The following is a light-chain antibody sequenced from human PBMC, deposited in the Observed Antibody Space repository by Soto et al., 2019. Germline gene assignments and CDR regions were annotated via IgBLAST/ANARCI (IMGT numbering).Light chain of an antibody. CDR2: AAS. V-gene: IGKV1-39*01. CDR1: QSINSY. CDR3: QQSYSSPWT. Sequence: DIQMTQSPSSLSASVGDRVTITCRASQSINSYLNWYQQKPGKAPKFLIYAASSLQSGVPSRFSGSGSGTDFTLTISSLKSEDCATYYCQQSYSSPWTFGQGTKVEI. J-gene: IGKJ1*01.